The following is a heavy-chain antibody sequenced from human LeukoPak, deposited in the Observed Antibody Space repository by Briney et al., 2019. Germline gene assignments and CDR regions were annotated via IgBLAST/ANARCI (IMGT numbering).Heavy chain of an antibody. CDR3: ARGPRILAAGSYYFDY. D-gene: IGHD6-13*01. Sequence: GGSLRLSCAASGFSFKDFYFSWIRQAPGKGLEWVSFINVNGGAMYYADFVKGRFNISRDNAKSSLYLEMNSLRVEDTAVYYCARGPRILAAGSYYFDYWGQGSLVTVSS. CDR2: INVNGGAM. J-gene: IGHJ4*02. V-gene: IGHV3-11*01. CDR1: GFSFKDFY.